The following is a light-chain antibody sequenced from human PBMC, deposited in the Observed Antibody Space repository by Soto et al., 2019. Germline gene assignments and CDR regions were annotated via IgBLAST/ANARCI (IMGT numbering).Light chain of an antibody. J-gene: IGKJ2*01. CDR1: QTVGASQ. CDR3: HQYSNPPHT. CDR2: GVS. Sequence: ETVLTQSPGTLSLSPGEGATLSCRASQTVGASQLAWYQQKPGQSPRLLIYGVSSRATDIPDRFGGSGSGTDFTLTISRLEPEDFAVYYCHQYSNPPHTFGQGTKLEIK. V-gene: IGKV3-20*01.